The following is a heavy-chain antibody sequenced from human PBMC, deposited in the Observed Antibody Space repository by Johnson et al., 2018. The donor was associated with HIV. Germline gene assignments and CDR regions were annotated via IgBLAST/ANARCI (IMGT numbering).Heavy chain of an antibody. Sequence: VQLVESGGGLVQPGGSLKLSCAASGFTFSGSAMHWVRQASGKGLEWVGRIRSKANSYATAYAASVKGRFTISRDDSKNTAYLQMNSLKTEDTAVYYCAKVGGGYSGPSVWGQGTMVTVSS. CDR3: AKVGGGYSGPSV. CDR2: IRSKANSYAT. J-gene: IGHJ3*01. V-gene: IGHV3-73*01. CDR1: GFTFSGSA. D-gene: IGHD6-19*01.